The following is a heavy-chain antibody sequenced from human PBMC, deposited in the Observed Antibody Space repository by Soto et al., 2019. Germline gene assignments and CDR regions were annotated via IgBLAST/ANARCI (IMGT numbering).Heavy chain of an antibody. J-gene: IGHJ4*02. V-gene: IGHV1-69*01. Sequence: QVQLVQSGAEVKKPGSSVKVSCKASGGTFSSYAISWVRQDPGQGLEWMGGIIPIFGTANYAQKFQGRVTITADESTSTAYMELSSLRSEDTAVYYCARGPDYYDSSGYYVFDYWGQGTLVTVSS. D-gene: IGHD3-22*01. CDR3: ARGPDYYDSSGYYVFDY. CDR2: IIPIFGTA. CDR1: GGTFSSYA.